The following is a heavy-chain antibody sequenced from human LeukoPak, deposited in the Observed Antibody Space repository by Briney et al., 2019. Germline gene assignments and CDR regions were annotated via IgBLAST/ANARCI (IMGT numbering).Heavy chain of an antibody. D-gene: IGHD2-2*01. J-gene: IGHJ3*02. CDR3: ARVACRSTSCGYDAFDI. Sequence: PGRSLRLSCAASGFTFSSHALHWVRQAPGKGLEWVAVISYDGSNKYYADSVKGRFTISRDNSKNTLYLQMNSLRAEDTAVYYCARVACRSTSCGYDAFDIWGQGTMVTVSS. CDR1: GFTFSSHA. CDR2: ISYDGSNK. V-gene: IGHV3-30*04.